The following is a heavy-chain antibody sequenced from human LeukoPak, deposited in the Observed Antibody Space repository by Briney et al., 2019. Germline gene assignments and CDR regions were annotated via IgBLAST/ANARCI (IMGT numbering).Heavy chain of an antibody. CDR3: ATKRPGAYYFDY. V-gene: IGHV3-53*01. D-gene: IGHD6-25*01. Sequence: PGGSLRLSCAASGFTVSSNYMSWVRQAPGKGLEWVSVIYSGGSTYYSDSVTGRFTISLYNSKNTLYLPINNLRAEDTAVYYCATKRPGAYYFDYWGQGTLVTVSS. CDR1: GFTVSSNY. CDR2: IYSGGST. J-gene: IGHJ4*02.